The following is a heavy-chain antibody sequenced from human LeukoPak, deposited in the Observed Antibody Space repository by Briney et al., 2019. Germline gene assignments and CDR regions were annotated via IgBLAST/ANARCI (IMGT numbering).Heavy chain of an antibody. V-gene: IGHV3-7*01. D-gene: IGHD3-3*01. CDR2: IKQDGGEL. CDR3: ARVVFWNGYLRTYHFDH. J-gene: IGHJ4*02. Sequence: GGSLRLSCEASGFTFSNYWMTWVRQAPGQGLEWMANIKQDGGELYYVDSVKGRFTITRDNPKNSLYLQMTNLRAEDTAVYYCARVVFWNGYLRTYHFDHWGQGTLVSVSS. CDR1: GFTFSNYW.